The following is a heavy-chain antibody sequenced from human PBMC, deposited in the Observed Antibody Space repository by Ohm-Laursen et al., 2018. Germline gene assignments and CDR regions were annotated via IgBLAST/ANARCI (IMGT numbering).Heavy chain of an antibody. CDR3: ARVIKESGRGYYYDY. J-gene: IGHJ4*02. D-gene: IGHD3-16*01. CDR1: GFTLSSYN. CDR2: IGTVGDT. V-gene: IGHV3-13*04. Sequence: SLRLSCAASGFTLSSYNMHWVRQATGKGLEWVSGIGTVGDTYYIGSVKGRFTISRENAKNSFYLQMNSLRVGDTAVYYYARVIKESGRGYYYDYWGQGTLVTVSS.